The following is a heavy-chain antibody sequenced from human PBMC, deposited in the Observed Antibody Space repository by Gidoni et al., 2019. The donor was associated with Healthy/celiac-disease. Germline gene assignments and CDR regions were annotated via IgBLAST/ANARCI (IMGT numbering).Heavy chain of an antibody. CDR1: GDSVSSNSAA. Sequence: QVQLQQSGPGLVKPSQTLSLTCAISGDSVSSNSAAWNWIRQSPSRGLEWLGRTYYRSKWYNDYAVSVKSRITINPDTSKNQFSLQLNSVTPEDTAVYYCARGRGVVVVAASRHAFDIWGQGTMVTVSS. CDR2: TYYRSKWYN. J-gene: IGHJ3*02. D-gene: IGHD2-15*01. CDR3: ARGRGVVVVAASRHAFDI. V-gene: IGHV6-1*01.